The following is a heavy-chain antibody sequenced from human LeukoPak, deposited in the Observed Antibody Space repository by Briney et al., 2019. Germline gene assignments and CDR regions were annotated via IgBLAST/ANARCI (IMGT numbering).Heavy chain of an antibody. CDR3: AKGKQQLAL. CDR1: GFIFSGYT. V-gene: IGHV3-30*18. CDR2: ISYDGSNK. J-gene: IGHJ4*02. Sequence: PGGSLRLSCAASGFIFSGYTMNWVRQAPGKGLEWVAVISYDGSNKYYADSVKGRFTISRDNSKNTLYLQMNSLRAEDTAVYYCAKGKQQLALWGQGTLVTVSS. D-gene: IGHD6-13*01.